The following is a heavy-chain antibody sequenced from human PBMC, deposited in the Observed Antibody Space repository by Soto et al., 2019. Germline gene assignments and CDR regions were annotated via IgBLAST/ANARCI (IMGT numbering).Heavy chain of an antibody. V-gene: IGHV4-34*01. D-gene: IGHD5-12*01. Sequence: PSETLSLTCAVYGGSFSGYYWSWIRQPPGKGLEWIGEINHSGSTNYNPSLKSRVTISVDTSKNQFSLKLSSVTAADTAVYYCARGEMATTEPGCWFDPWGQGTLVTVSS. J-gene: IGHJ5*02. CDR3: ARGEMATTEPGCWFDP. CDR2: INHSGST. CDR1: GGSFSGYY.